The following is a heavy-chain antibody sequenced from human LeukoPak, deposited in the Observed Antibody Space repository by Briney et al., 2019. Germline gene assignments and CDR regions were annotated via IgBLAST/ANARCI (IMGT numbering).Heavy chain of an antibody. Sequence: ASVKVSCKASGYTFTSYGISWVRQAPGQGLEWMGLISAYNGNTNYAQKLQGRVTMTTDTSTSTAYMELRSLRSDDTAVYYCARVFSSFGELFGWFDPWGQGTLVTVSS. J-gene: IGHJ5*02. CDR2: ISAYNGNT. D-gene: IGHD3-10*01. CDR3: ARVFSSFGELFGWFDP. V-gene: IGHV1-18*01. CDR1: GYTFTSYG.